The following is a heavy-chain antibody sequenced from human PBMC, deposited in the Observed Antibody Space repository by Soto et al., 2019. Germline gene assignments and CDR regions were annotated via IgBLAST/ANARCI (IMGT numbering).Heavy chain of an antibody. D-gene: IGHD6-13*01. CDR1: GGSFSGYY. CDR3: ARERAAAGDFDY. J-gene: IGHJ4*02. Sequence: SETLSLTCAVYGGSFSGYYWSWIRQPPGKGLEWIGEINHSGSTNYNPSLKSRVTISVDTSKNQFSLKLSSVTAADTAVYYCARERAAAGDFDYWGQGTLVTVSS. CDR2: INHSGST. V-gene: IGHV4-34*01.